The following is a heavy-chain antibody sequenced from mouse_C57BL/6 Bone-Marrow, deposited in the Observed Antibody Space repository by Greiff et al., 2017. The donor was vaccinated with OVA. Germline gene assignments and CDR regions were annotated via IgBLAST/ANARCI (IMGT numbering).Heavy chain of an antibody. Sequence: QVQLQQSDAELVKPGASVKISCKVSGYTFTDHPIHWMKQRPEQGLEWIGYIYPRDGSTKYNEKFKGKATLTADKSSSTAYMQLNSLTSEDSAVYFWASPAYYSNYDYWGQGTTLTVSS. D-gene: IGHD2-5*01. V-gene: IGHV1-78*01. CDR2: IYPRDGST. CDR1: GYTFTDHP. J-gene: IGHJ2*01. CDR3: ASPAYYSNYDY.